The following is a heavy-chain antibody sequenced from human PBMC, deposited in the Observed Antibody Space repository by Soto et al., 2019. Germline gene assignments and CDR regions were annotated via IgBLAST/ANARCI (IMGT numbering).Heavy chain of an antibody. CDR1: GYTFITYG. J-gene: IGHJ4*02. V-gene: IGHV1-18*01. CDR3: ARGPTDYYDNSANYFLDY. D-gene: IGHD3-22*01. CDR2: ISTYNGNK. Sequence: QVQLVQSGAEVKKPGASVKVSCKASGYTFITYGVSWVRQAPGQGLDWLGWISTYNGNKRYAERRQGRVTMTTNPTTNTAYMELKNMRSDDTDVYYCARGPTDYYDNSANYFLDYWGQGTLVTVSS.